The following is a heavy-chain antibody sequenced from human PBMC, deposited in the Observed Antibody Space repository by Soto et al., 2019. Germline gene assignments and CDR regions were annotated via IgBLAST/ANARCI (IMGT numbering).Heavy chain of an antibody. Sequence: PSETLSLTCTVSGVSISSSSYYWGWIRQPPGKGLEWIGSIYYSGSTYYNPSLKSRVTISVDTSKNQFSLKLSSVTAADTAVYYCARGYCSSTICYIWDNWFDPWGQGTLVTVSS. CDR3: ARGYCSSTICYIWDNWFDP. CDR1: GVSISSSSYY. J-gene: IGHJ5*02. V-gene: IGHV4-39*07. CDR2: IYYSGST. D-gene: IGHD2-2*02.